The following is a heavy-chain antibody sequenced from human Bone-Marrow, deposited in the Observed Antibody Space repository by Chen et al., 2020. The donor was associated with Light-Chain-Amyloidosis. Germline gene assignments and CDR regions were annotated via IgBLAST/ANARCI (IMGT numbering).Heavy chain of an antibody. D-gene: IGHD1-26*01. V-gene: IGHV3-30-3*01. Sequence: QVQLVESGGGVVQPGRSLRLSCAASGFTFSSYPMHWVRQAPDKGLEWVAVIPYDGSNNFYADSVKGRFTISRDNSKNTLFLQMNSLRAEDMAVYYCARGAGDIVGADWLDYWGQGTLVTVSS. CDR1: GFTFSSYP. CDR3: ARGAGDIVGADWLDY. CDR2: IPYDGSNN. J-gene: IGHJ4*02.